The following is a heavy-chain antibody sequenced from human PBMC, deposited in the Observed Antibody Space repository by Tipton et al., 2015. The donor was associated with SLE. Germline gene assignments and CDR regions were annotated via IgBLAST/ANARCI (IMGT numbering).Heavy chain of an antibody. V-gene: IGHV3-48*04. J-gene: IGHJ4*02. D-gene: IGHD1-26*01. CDR2: ISSSSQVK. Sequence: SLRLSCAASGFTFSSYGMNWVRQAPGKGLEWLSCISSSSQVKYYADSVMGRFTISRDNANNSLSLQMNSLRAEDTAVYYCARGGSYSPFDYWGQGTLVTVSS. CDR1: GFTFSSYG. CDR3: ARGGSYSPFDY.